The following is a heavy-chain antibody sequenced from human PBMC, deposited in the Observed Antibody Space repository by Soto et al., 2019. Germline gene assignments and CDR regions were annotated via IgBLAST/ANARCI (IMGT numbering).Heavy chain of an antibody. Sequence: SPTLSLTCAISGDSVSSNSAAWHWIRQSPSRGLEWLGRTYYRSKWYNDYAVSVKSRITINPDTSKNQFSLQLNSVTPEDTAVYYCARETAVAGDFDYWGQGTLVTVSS. D-gene: IGHD6-19*01. CDR1: GDSVSSNSAA. CDR3: ARETAVAGDFDY. J-gene: IGHJ4*02. V-gene: IGHV6-1*01. CDR2: TYYRSKWYN.